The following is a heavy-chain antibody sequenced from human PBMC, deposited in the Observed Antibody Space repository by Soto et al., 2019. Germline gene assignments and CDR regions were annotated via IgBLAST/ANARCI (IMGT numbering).Heavy chain of an antibody. Sequence: SETLSLTCTVSGGSISSGGYYWSWIRQHPGKGLEWIGYIYYSGSTYYNPSLKSRVTISVDTSKNQFSLKLSSVTAADTAVYYCARALATDYNSRDYHYYFAMDVWGQGTSVTVSS. D-gene: IGHD3-22*01. CDR2: IYYSGST. CDR3: ARALATDYNSRDYHYYFAMDV. CDR1: GGSISSGGYY. J-gene: IGHJ6*02. V-gene: IGHV4-31*03.